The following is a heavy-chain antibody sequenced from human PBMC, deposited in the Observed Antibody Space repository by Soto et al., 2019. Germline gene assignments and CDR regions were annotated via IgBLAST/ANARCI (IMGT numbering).Heavy chain of an antibody. CDR2: ISAYNGNT. D-gene: IGHD6-19*01. Sequence: QVQLVQSGAEVKKPGASVKVSCKASGYTFTSYGISWVRQAPGQGLEWMGWISAYNGNTNYAQKLQGRVTMTTDTSTSTAYMELRSLRSDDTAVYYCAGVAAVAGTVYYYYYMDVWGKGTTVTVSS. J-gene: IGHJ6*03. CDR1: GYTFTSYG. V-gene: IGHV1-18*01. CDR3: AGVAAVAGTVYYYYYMDV.